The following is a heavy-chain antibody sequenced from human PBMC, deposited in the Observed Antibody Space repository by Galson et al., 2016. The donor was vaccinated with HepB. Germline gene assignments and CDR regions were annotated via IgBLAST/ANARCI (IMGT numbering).Heavy chain of an antibody. CDR3: ARETTIWGNGFQY. J-gene: IGHJ4*02. D-gene: IGHD4-23*01. CDR2: VSWDATTI. Sequence: SLRLSCAASGFTFDDYTMHWVRQAPGKGLEWVPLVSWDATTIYYADSVKGRFTISRDNSKNSLYLQMNSLTSEDTALYYCARETTIWGNGFQYWGQGTLVTVSS. V-gene: IGHV3-43*01. CDR1: GFTFDDYT.